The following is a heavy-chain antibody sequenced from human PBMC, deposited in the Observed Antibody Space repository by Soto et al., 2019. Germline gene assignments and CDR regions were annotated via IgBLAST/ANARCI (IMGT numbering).Heavy chain of an antibody. V-gene: IGHV3-74*01. CDR1: EFTFRSYW. D-gene: IGHD1-7*01. CDR2: ISGDGSST. CDR3: AKDMHNWNYGVVGYYYGMDV. Sequence: EVQLVDSGGGLVQPGGSLRLSCAASEFTFRSYWMHWVRQSPGKGLVWVSRISGDGSSTTYADSVRGRFTISRDNAKNTVYLQMDSLRAEDTAVYYCAKDMHNWNYGVVGYYYGMDVWGQGTTVTVSS. J-gene: IGHJ6*02.